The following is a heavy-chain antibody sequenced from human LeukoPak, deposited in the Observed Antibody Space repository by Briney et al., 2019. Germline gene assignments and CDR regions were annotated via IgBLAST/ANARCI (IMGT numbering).Heavy chain of an antibody. CDR2: IFYTGGP. Sequence: SETLSLTCTVSGGSISSHYWSWIRQPPGKGLECIGYIFYTGGPNYNPSLKSRVSISVDTSKNQFSLNLTSVTAADTAVYYCARVRSGYSYGSYYFDYWGQGTLVTVSS. CDR3: ARVRSGYSYGSYYFDY. V-gene: IGHV4-59*11. J-gene: IGHJ4*02. CDR1: GGSISSHY. D-gene: IGHD5-18*01.